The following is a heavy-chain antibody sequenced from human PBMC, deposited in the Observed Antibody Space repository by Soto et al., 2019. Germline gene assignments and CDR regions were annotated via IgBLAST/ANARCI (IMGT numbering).Heavy chain of an antibody. CDR1: GYTFTSYG. D-gene: IGHD3-10*01. CDR2: IRAYNGNT. J-gene: IGHJ6*02. V-gene: IGHV1-18*01. Sequence: QVQLVQSGAEVKKPGASVKVTCKAYGYTFTSYGISWVRQAHGQGLEWRGWIRAYNGNTNYAQKLQGRVTMTTDTSTSTAYRELRSLRSDDTAVYYCARDPGAYGMDVWGQGTTVTVSS. CDR3: ARDPGAYGMDV.